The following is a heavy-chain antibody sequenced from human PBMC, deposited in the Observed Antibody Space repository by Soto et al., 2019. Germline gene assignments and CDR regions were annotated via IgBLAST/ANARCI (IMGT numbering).Heavy chain of an antibody. V-gene: IGHV4-4*02. J-gene: IGHJ5*02. CDR1: SGSISSSNW. CDR3: ASRGYDFWSGYSGNWFDP. Sequence: SETLSLTCAVSSGSISSSNWWSWVRQPPGKGLEWIGEIYHSGSTNYNPSLKSRVTISVDKSKNQFSLKLSSVTAADTAVYYCASRGYDFWSGYSGNWFDPWGQGTLVT. CDR2: IYHSGST. D-gene: IGHD3-3*01.